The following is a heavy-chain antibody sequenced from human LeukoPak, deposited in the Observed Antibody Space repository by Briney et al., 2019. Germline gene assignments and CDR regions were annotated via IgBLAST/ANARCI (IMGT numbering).Heavy chain of an antibody. CDR3: ARVGYSYNF. CDR2: IIPIFGTA. V-gene: IGHV1-69*13. J-gene: IGHJ4*02. CDR1: GGTFISYA. Sequence: ASVTVSCKASGGTFISYAIGWVRQAPGQGLEWMGGIIPIFGTANYAQKFQGRVTITADESTSTAYMELSSLRSEDTAVYYCARVGYSYNFWGQGTLVTVSS. D-gene: IGHD5-18*01.